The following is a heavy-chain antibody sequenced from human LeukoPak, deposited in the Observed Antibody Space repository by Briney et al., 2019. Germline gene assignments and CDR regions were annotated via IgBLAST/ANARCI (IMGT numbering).Heavy chain of an antibody. D-gene: IGHD2-2*01. J-gene: IGHJ4*02. V-gene: IGHV1-18*01. CDR3: ARHRYCSSTSCFFDY. CDR2: ISAYNGNT. Sequence: ASVKVSCKASGYTFTSYGISWVRQAPGQGLEWMGWISAYNGNTNYAQKLQGRVTMTTDTSTSTAYMDLRSLRSDDTAVYYCARHRYCSSTSCFFDYWGQGTLVTVSS. CDR1: GYTFTSYG.